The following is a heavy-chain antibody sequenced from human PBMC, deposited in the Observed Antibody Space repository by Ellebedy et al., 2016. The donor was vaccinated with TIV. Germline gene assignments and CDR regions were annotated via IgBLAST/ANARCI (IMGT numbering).Heavy chain of an antibody. Sequence: GESLKISXAASGFAFSDYSMNWVRQAPGKGLEWVSSIRSSSSHIFYADSVKGRFTISRDNTENSLSLQMNSLRAEDTAVYYCARASSGWRSNWYFDLWGRGTLVTVSS. CDR3: ARASSGWRSNWYFDL. CDR1: GFAFSDYS. J-gene: IGHJ2*01. D-gene: IGHD2-21*01. V-gene: IGHV3-21*06. CDR2: IRSSSSHI.